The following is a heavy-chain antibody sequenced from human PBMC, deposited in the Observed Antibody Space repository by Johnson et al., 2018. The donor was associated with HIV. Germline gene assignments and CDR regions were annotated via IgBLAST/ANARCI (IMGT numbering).Heavy chain of an antibody. CDR2: IKQDGSEK. V-gene: IGHV3-7*05. CDR1: GFTFSSYW. D-gene: IGHD4-23*01. CDR3: ARARKGAVVKWGPGKMDAFDI. Sequence: VQLVESGGGLVQPGGSLRLSCAASGFTFSSYWMSWVRQAPGKGLEWVANIKQDGSEKYYVDSVKGRFTISRDNAKNSLYLQMNSLRAEDTAVYYCARARKGAVVKWGPGKMDAFDIWGQGTMVTVSS. J-gene: IGHJ3*02.